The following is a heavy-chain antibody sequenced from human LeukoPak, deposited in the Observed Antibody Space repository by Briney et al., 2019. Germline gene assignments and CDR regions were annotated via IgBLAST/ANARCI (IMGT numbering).Heavy chain of an antibody. CDR3: ARQTSVYNSGWHFDY. Sequence: SETLSLTCTVSGGSITSGVYYWAWIRQAPEKGLEWIGSVYSRGNTYNNPSLKSRVTMSVDTSKNQFSLKLSSVTAADTTVYYCARQTSVYNSGWHFDYWGQGTQVTVSS. V-gene: IGHV4-39*01. CDR2: VYSRGNT. D-gene: IGHD6-19*01. J-gene: IGHJ4*02. CDR1: GGSITSGVYY.